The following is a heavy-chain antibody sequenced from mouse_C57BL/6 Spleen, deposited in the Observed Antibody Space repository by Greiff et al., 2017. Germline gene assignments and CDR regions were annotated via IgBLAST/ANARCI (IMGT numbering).Heavy chain of an antibody. D-gene: IGHD2-1*01. V-gene: IGHV3-8*01. CDR3: ARRNGNWDWYFDV. CDR1: GYSITSDY. CDR2: ISYSGST. J-gene: IGHJ1*03. Sequence: EVKVIESGPGLAKPSQPLSLPCSVPGYSITSDYWNWIRKFPGNKLEYMGYISYSGSTYYNPSLKSRIPITRDTSKNQYYLQLNSVTTEDTATYYCARRNGNWDWYFDVWGTGTTVTVSS.